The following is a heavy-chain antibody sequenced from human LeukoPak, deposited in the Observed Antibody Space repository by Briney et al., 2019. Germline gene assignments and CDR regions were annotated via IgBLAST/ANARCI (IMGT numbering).Heavy chain of an antibody. CDR2: INHSGSA. CDR3: ARKFYYYYGMDV. V-gene: IGHV4-34*01. J-gene: IGHJ6*02. Sequence: SETLSLTCSVSGGSFSGYYCTWIRQPPGKGLEWIGEINHSGSANYNPSLKSRVTISLDTSKNQFSLKLSSVTAADTAVYYCARKFYYYYGMDVWGQGTTVTVSS. CDR1: GGSFSGYY.